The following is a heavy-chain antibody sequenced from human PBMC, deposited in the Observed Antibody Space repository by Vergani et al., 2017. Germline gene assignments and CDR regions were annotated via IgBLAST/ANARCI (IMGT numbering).Heavy chain of an antibody. CDR1: GFTFSSYA. Sequence: QVQLVESGGGVVQPGRSLSLSCAASGFTFSSYAMHWVRQAPGKGLEWVAVISYDGSNKYYADSVKGRFTISRDNSKNTLYLQMNSLRAEDTAVYYCARDGDYYDSSGYNRLLDYWGQGTLVTVSS. CDR3: ARDGDYYDSSGYNRLLDY. CDR2: ISYDGSNK. J-gene: IGHJ4*02. D-gene: IGHD3-22*01. V-gene: IGHV3-30-3*01.